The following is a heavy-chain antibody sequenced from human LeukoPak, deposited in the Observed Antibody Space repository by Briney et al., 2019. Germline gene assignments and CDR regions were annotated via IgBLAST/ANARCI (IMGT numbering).Heavy chain of an antibody. D-gene: IGHD6-13*01. J-gene: IGHJ4*02. CDR3: AKDRAQQLVLDF. CDR2: TIGSGSST. Sequence: GGSLRLSCAASGSTFSSYAMSWVRQAPGKGLEWVSATIGSGSSTYYADSVKGRFTISRDNSKNTLFLQMNSLRAEDTAVYYCAKDRAQQLVLDFWGQGTLVTVSS. CDR1: GSTFSSYA. V-gene: IGHV3-23*01.